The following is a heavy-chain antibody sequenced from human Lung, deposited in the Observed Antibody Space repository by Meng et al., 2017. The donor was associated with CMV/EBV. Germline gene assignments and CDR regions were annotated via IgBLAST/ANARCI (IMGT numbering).Heavy chain of an antibody. CDR2: INSDDSTT. D-gene: IGHD3-10*01. CDR3: ARDCFGREDY. CDR1: GFTLSSYW. Sequence: GGSLRLXCAASGFTLSSYWVHWVRQVPGKGLVWVSRINSDDSTTTYADSVKGRFTISRDNAKNTVYLQMNSLRVEDTAVYYCARDCFGREDYWGQGNMVNGAS. V-gene: IGHV3-74*03. J-gene: IGHJ4*02.